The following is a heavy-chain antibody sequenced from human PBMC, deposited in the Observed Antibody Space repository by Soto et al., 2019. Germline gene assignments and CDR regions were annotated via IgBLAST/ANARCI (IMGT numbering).Heavy chain of an antibody. CDR2: ISYDGSNK. CDR1: GFIFSNNA. D-gene: IGHD3-10*01. CDR3: ARETVRSFDY. J-gene: IGHJ4*02. V-gene: IGHV3-30-3*01. Sequence: PGGSLRLSCAASGFIFSNNAMHWFRRAPGKGLEWVAVISYDGSNKYYAGSVKGRFTLSRDNSKNTRYLQLNSLRAEDTAVYYCARETVRSFDYWGQGTLVTVSS.